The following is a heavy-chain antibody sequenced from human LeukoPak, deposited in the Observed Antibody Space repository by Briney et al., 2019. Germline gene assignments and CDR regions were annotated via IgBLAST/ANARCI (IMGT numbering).Heavy chain of an antibody. Sequence: ASVKVSCKASGYTFTGYYMHWVRQAPGQGLEWMGIIYPGDSDTRYSPSFQGQVTISADKSISTAYLQWSSLKASDTAMYYCARQRGDGYNLGGAFDIWGQGTMVTVSS. D-gene: IGHD5-24*01. CDR2: IYPGDSDT. J-gene: IGHJ3*02. CDR1: GYTFTGYY. V-gene: IGHV5-51*01. CDR3: ARQRGDGYNLGGAFDI.